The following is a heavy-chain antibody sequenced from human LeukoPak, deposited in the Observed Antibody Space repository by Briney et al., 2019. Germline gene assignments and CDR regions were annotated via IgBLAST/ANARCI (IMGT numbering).Heavy chain of an antibody. V-gene: IGHV5-51*01. D-gene: IGHD5-12*01. J-gene: IGHJ4*02. Sequence: GESLKISCMASGYTFSNFWIGWVRQKSGKGLEFKGVIYPGDSDTTYSPSFQGQVTVSADRSIRTTYLQWTSLEASDSAIYYCARGRGGFSGYENFDYWGQGTMVTVS. CDR3: ARGRGGFSGYENFDY. CDR1: GYTFSNFW. CDR2: IYPGDSDT.